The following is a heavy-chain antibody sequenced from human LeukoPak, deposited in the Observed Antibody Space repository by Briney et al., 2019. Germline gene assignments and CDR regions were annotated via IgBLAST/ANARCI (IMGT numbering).Heavy chain of an antibody. Sequence: ASVKVSCKASGYTFTSYDINWVRQATGQGLEWMRWMNPNSGNTGYAQKFQGRVTMTRNTSISTAYMELSSLRSEDTAVYYCARGRYYYDSSGYYYSDYWGQGTLVTVSS. D-gene: IGHD3-22*01. J-gene: IGHJ4*02. CDR1: GYTFTSYD. CDR2: MNPNSGNT. CDR3: ARGRYYYDSSGYYYSDY. V-gene: IGHV1-8*01.